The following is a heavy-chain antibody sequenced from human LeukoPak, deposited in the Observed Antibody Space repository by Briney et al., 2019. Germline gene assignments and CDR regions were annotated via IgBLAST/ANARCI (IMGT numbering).Heavy chain of an antibody. CDR1: GFTVSSNY. V-gene: IGHV3-66*02. D-gene: IGHD4-17*01. CDR3: ARGPLDYGDYTFDY. CDR2: IYSGGST. Sequence: PGGSLRLSCAASGFTVSSNYMSWVRQAPGKGLEWVSVIYSGGSTYYADSVKGRFTISRHNSKNTLYLQMNSLRAEDTAVYYCARGPLDYGDYTFDYWGQGTLVTVSS. J-gene: IGHJ4*02.